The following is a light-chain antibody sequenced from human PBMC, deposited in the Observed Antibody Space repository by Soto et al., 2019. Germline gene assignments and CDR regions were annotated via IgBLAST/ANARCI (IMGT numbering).Light chain of an antibody. CDR3: QQYNIYFYT. Sequence: DIQMTQSPSTLSASVGDRVTITCRASQSIGTWLAWYQQKPGKAPKLLIYTASNLESGVPSRFSGSGSGTEFTLTIISLQPDDFATYYCQQYNIYFYTFGQGTKLEIK. CDR2: TAS. V-gene: IGKV1-5*03. CDR1: QSIGTW. J-gene: IGKJ2*01.